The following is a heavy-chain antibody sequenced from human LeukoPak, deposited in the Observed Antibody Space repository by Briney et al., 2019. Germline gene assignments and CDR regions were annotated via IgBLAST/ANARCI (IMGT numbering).Heavy chain of an antibody. CDR2: IYTSGST. CDR3: VAAARRPLYYYYYMDV. J-gene: IGHJ6*03. CDR1: GGSISSGSYY. V-gene: IGHV4-61*02. Sequence: SETLSLTCTVSGGSISSGSYYWSWIRQPAGKGLEWIGRIYTSGSTNYNPSLKSRVTISVDTSKNQFSLKLSSVTAADTAVYYCVAAARRPLYYYYYMDVWGKGTTVTVSS. D-gene: IGHD6-13*01.